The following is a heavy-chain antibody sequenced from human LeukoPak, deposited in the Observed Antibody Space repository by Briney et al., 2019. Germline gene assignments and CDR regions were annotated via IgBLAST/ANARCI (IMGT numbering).Heavy chain of an antibody. D-gene: IGHD3-10*01. J-gene: IGHJ4*02. V-gene: IGHV5-51*01. CDR1: GYSFTSYW. Sequence: GESLKISCKGSGYSFTSYWIGWVRQMPGKGLEWMGIIYPGDSDTRYSPSFQGQVTISADKSISTAYLQWSSLKASDIAMYYCASGQYYYGSGRPRGYFDYWGQRTLVTVSS. CDR3: ASGQYYYGSGRPRGYFDY. CDR2: IYPGDSDT.